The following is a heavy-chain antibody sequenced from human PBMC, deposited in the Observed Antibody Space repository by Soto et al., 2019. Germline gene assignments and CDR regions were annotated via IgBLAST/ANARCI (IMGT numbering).Heavy chain of an antibody. D-gene: IGHD2-2*01. J-gene: IGHJ4*02. V-gene: IGHV3-15*04. Sequence: EVQLVESGGGLVKPGGSLRLSCAASGFNFSNTWMSWVRQAPGKGLEWVGRIESKADGGTTDYAAPVKGRFTISRDDSKNTLFLQMDSIKTDDTAVYYCSPRRSSNYHWGQGTLVTVSS. CDR1: GFNFSNTW. CDR2: IESKADGGTT. CDR3: SPRRSSNYH.